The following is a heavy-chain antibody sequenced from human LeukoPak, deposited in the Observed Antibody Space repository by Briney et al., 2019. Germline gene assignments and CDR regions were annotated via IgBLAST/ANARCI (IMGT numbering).Heavy chain of an antibody. CDR1: GFTFTIYA. CDR3: ARRSVTSSWFPYGMDV. J-gene: IGHJ6*02. Sequence: GGSLRLSCAASGFTFTIYAMSWVRQAPGKGLEWLAVIWYDGSNKYYADSVKGRFTISRDNSKNTVYLQMNSLRVEDTAIYYCARRSVTSSWFPYGMDVWGQGTTVTVSS. V-gene: IGHV3-33*08. D-gene: IGHD6-13*01. CDR2: IWYDGSNK.